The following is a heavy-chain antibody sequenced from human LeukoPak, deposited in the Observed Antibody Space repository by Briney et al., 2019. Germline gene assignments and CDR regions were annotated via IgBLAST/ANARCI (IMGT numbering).Heavy chain of an antibody. J-gene: IGHJ6*03. CDR3: ARARSTYYYDSSGYYYYYYMDV. CDR1: GGSISSGGYY. D-gene: IGHD3-22*01. CDR2: IYTSGST. V-gene: IGHV4-61*02. Sequence: SQTLSLTCTVSGGSISSGGYYWSWIRQPAGKGLEWIGRIYTSGSTNYNPSLKSRVTMSVDTSKNQFSLKLSSVTAADTAVYYCARARSTYYYDSSGYYYYYYMDVWAKGPRSPSP.